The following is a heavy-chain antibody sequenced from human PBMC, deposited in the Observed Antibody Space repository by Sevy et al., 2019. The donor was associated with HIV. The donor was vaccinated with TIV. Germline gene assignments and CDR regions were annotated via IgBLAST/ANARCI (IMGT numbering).Heavy chain of an antibody. CDR3: ANAYSGSYSHSYLYALDV. CDR1: GFSFSYYG. J-gene: IGHJ6*02. CDR2: ISHDGINE. Sequence: GGYLRLSCIGSGFSFSYYGIHWVRQAPGKGLDWVALISHDGINEYYADSVKGRFTFSRDNSKNTVYLEMNSLRNEDTAIYFCANAYSGSYSHSYLYALDVWGQGTTVTVSS. V-gene: IGHV3-30*18. D-gene: IGHD1-26*01.